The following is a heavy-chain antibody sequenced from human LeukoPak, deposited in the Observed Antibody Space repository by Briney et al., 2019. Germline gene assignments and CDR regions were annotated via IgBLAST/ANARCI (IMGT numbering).Heavy chain of an antibody. V-gene: IGHV3-21*01. CDR3: ARVRHSSGWQKIDY. J-gene: IGHJ4*02. Sequence: GGSLRLSCAASGFTFSSYSMNWVRQAPGKGLEWVSSISSSSSYIYYADSVKGRFTISRDNAKNSLYLQMNSLRAEDTAVYYCARVRHSSGWQKIDYWGQGTLVTVSS. CDR1: GFTFSSYS. D-gene: IGHD6-19*01. CDR2: ISSSSSYI.